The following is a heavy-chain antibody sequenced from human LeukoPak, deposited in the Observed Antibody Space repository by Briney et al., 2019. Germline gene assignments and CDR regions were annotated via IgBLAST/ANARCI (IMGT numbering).Heavy chain of an antibody. CDR2: ISNDASST. CDR3: AKGRLVVTATDY. Sequence: PGGSLRLSCAASGFTFSNYWMHWVRQAPGKGLVWVSRISNDASSTTYADSVKGRFTISRDNSKNMLHLQMNSLRAEDTAVYYCAKGRLVVTATDYWGQGTLVTVSS. D-gene: IGHD2-15*01. V-gene: IGHV3-74*01. CDR1: GFTFSNYW. J-gene: IGHJ4*02.